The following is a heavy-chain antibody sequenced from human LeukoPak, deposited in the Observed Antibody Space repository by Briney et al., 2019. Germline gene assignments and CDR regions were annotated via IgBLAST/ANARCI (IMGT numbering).Heavy chain of an antibody. V-gene: IGHV3-48*03. CDR1: GFTFSSYE. CDR3: ARDLSPHYGSGIGL. CDR2: ISSSGSTI. J-gene: IGHJ2*01. Sequence: GGSLRLSCAASGFTFSSYEMNWVRQAPGKGLEWVSYISSSGSTIYYADSVKGRFTISRDNAKNSLYLQMNSLRAEDTAVYYCARDLSPHYGSGIGLWGRGTLVTVSS. D-gene: IGHD3-10*01.